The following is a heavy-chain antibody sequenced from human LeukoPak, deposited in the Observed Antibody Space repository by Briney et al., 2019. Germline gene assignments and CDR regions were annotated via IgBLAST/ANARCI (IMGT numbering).Heavy chain of an antibody. CDR2: INPNGGGT. J-gene: IGHJ4*02. D-gene: IGHD2-2*01. V-gene: IGHV1-2*02. CDR3: ARTHCSSTSCYPFFDY. Sequence: VASVKVSCKASGYTFTGYYMYWVRQAPGQGLEWMGWINPNGGGTNYAQKFQGRVTMTRDTSISTAYMELSRLRSDDTAVYYCARTHCSSTSCYPFFDYWGQGILVTVSS. CDR1: GYTFTGYY.